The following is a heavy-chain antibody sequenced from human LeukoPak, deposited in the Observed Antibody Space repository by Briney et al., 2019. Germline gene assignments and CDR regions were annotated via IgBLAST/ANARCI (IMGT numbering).Heavy chain of an antibody. Sequence: GGSLRLSCAASGFTFSSYEMNWVRQAPGKGLEWVSYISSSGSTIYYADSVKGRFTISRDNAKNSLYLQMNSLRAEDTAVYYCFVVYDILTGYDYWGQGTLVTVSS. CDR3: FVVYDILTGYDY. V-gene: IGHV3-48*03. CDR2: ISSSGSTI. D-gene: IGHD3-9*01. J-gene: IGHJ4*02. CDR1: GFTFSSYE.